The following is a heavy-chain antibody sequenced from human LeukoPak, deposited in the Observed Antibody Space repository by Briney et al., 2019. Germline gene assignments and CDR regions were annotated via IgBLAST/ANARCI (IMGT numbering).Heavy chain of an antibody. CDR3: VRELTGDSCH. Sequence: PGGSLRLSCADSGFTFSGYWVHWVRQAPGKGLVWVSRINSDGTTTTYADSVKGRFTISRDNAKNSLYLQMNSLRAEDTAVYYCVRELTGDSCHWGQGTLVTVSS. J-gene: IGHJ4*02. V-gene: IGHV3-74*01. CDR2: INSDGTTT. CDR1: GFTFSGYW. D-gene: IGHD7-27*01.